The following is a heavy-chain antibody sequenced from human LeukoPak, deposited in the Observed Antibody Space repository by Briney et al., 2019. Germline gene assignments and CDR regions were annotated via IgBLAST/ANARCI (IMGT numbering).Heavy chain of an antibody. J-gene: IGHJ4*02. Sequence: GASVKVSCKASGYTFTGYYMHWVRQAPGQGLEWMGWINPNSGGTNYAQKFQGRATMTRDTSISTAYMELSRLRSDDTAVYYCARDLLTAAGGGYWGQGTLVTVSS. D-gene: IGHD6-13*01. CDR2: INPNSGGT. V-gene: IGHV1-2*02. CDR1: GYTFTGYY. CDR3: ARDLLTAAGGGY.